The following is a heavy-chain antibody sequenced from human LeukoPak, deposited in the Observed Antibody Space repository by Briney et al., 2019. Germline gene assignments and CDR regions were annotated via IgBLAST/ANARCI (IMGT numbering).Heavy chain of an antibody. D-gene: IGHD5-24*01. V-gene: IGHV1-69*01. CDR1: GGTFSSYA. Sequence: SVKVSCKASGGTFSSYAISWVRQAPGQGLEWMGGIIPIFGTANYAQKFQGRVTITADESTSTAYMELSSLRSEDTAVYYCVSGRDLYYFDYWGQGTLVTVSS. CDR2: IIPIFGTA. J-gene: IGHJ4*02. CDR3: VSGRDLYYFDY.